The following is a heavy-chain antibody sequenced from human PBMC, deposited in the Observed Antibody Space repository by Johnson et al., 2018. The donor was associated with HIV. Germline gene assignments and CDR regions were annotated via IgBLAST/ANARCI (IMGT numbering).Heavy chain of an antibody. J-gene: IGHJ3*02. Sequence: QVQLVESGGGVVQPGRSLRLSCAASGFTFGNYVMHWVRQAPGKGLEWVALISYDGSNKYYADSVKGRFTISRDNAKNSLYLQMNSLRAEDTALYYCARGKWELLGNDAFDIWGLGTMVTVSS. CDR3: ARGKWELLGNDAFDI. V-gene: IGHV3-30*04. CDR2: ISYDGSNK. D-gene: IGHD1-26*01. CDR1: GFTFGNYV.